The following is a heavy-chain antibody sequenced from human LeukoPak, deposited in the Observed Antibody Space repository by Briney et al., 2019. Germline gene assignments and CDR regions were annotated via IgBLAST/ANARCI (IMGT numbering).Heavy chain of an antibody. CDR2: ISSSSSTI. CDR1: GFTFSYYS. CDR3: ARATYDSSGSGDY. J-gene: IGHJ4*02. D-gene: IGHD3-22*01. Sequence: GGSLRLSCAASGFTFSYYSMNWVRQAPGKGLEWVSYISSSSSTIFYADSVKGRFAISRDNAKNSLYLQMNSLRDEDTAVYYCARATYDSSGSGDYWGQGTLVTVSS. V-gene: IGHV3-48*02.